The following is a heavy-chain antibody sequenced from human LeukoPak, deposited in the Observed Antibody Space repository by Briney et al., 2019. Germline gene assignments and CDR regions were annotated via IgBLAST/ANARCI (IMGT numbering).Heavy chain of an antibody. Sequence: SETLSLTCAVYGGSFSGYYWSWIRQPPGKGLEWIGEINHSGSTNYNPSLKSRVTISVDTSKNQFSLKLSSVTAADTAVYYCARGYSSSWYRLIGAFDIWGQGTIVTVSS. CDR3: ARGYSSSWYRLIGAFDI. D-gene: IGHD6-13*01. CDR2: INHSGST. J-gene: IGHJ3*02. V-gene: IGHV4-34*01. CDR1: GGSFSGYY.